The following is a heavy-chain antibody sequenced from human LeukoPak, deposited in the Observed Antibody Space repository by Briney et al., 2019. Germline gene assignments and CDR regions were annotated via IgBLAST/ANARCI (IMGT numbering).Heavy chain of an antibody. CDR1: GYTFTNYG. V-gene: IGHV1-18*01. D-gene: IGHD2-15*01. Sequence: GASVKVSCKASGYTFTNYGINWVRQAPGQGLEWMGWISAYNGNTNYAQKLQGRVTMTTDTSTSTAYMELRSLRSDDTAVYYCARVFGGYCSGGSCYIPSGSRYYFDYWGQGTLVTVSS. J-gene: IGHJ4*02. CDR2: ISAYNGNT. CDR3: ARVFGGYCSGGSCYIPSGSRYYFDY.